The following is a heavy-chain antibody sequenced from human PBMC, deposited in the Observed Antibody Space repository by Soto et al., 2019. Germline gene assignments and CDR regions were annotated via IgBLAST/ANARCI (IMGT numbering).Heavy chain of an antibody. V-gene: IGHV3-30*18. D-gene: IGHD1-26*01. J-gene: IGHJ6*02. Sequence: PGGSLRLSCAASGFTFSSYGMHWVRQAPGKGLEWVAVISYDGSNKYYADSVKGRFTISRDNSKNTLYLQMNSLRAEDTAVYYCAKDSTSGSYYYYGMDVWGQGTTVTVSS. CDR1: GFTFSSYG. CDR3: AKDSTSGSYYYYGMDV. CDR2: ISYDGSNK.